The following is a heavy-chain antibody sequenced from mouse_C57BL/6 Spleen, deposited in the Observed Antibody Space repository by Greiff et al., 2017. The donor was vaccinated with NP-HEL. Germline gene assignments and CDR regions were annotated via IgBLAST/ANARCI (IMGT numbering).Heavy chain of an antibody. Sequence: QVQLQQSGAELVKPGASVKLSCKASGYTFTSYWMQWVKQRPGQGLEWIGEIDPSDSYTNYNQKFKGKATLTVDTSSSTAYMQLSSLTSEDSAVYYCARGYYSNYFDYWGQGTTLTVSS. D-gene: IGHD2-12*01. CDR1: GYTFTSYW. CDR3: ARGYYSNYFDY. V-gene: IGHV1-50*01. J-gene: IGHJ2*01. CDR2: IDPSDSYT.